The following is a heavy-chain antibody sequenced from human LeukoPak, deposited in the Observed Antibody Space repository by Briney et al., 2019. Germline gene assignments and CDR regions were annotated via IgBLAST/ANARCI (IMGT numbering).Heavy chain of an antibody. J-gene: IGHJ4*02. CDR3: ARDNTVTTGIDY. D-gene: IGHD4-17*01. V-gene: IGHV1-8*03. CDR2: MNPNSVNT. Sequence: WAAVTVSCKASGYTFTSYDIKWVRQATGQGLEWMGWMNPNSVNTGYAQKFQGRVTITRNTSISTAYMELSSLRSEDTAVYYCARDNTVTTGIDYWGQGTLVTVSS. CDR1: GYTFTSYD.